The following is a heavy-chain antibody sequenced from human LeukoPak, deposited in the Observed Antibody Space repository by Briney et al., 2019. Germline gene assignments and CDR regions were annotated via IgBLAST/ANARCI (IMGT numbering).Heavy chain of an antibody. D-gene: IGHD3-16*01. Sequence: GGSLRLSCAASGFTFSSYSMNWVRQAPGRGLVWVSHINSDGRRTNSADSVKGRFTISRDNAKNTLYLQMNSLRADDTAVYYCARGGRAFDIWGHGTMVTVSS. CDR1: GFTFSSYS. V-gene: IGHV3-74*01. CDR3: ARGGRAFDI. J-gene: IGHJ3*02. CDR2: INSDGRRT.